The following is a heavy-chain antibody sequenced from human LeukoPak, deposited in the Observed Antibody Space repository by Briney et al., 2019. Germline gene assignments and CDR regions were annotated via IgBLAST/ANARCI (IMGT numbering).Heavy chain of an antibody. V-gene: IGHV1-18*01. CDR2: ISGYNGNT. J-gene: IGHJ4*02. CDR1: GYTFTSYG. Sequence: GASVKVSCKASGYTFTSYGISWVRQAPGQGLEWMGWISGYNGNTKYAQKFQARVTLTTDTSTSTAYMELWSLRSDDTALYYCARGGWYYYDSNGYYLIDNWGQGTQVTVSS. D-gene: IGHD3-22*01. CDR3: ARGGWYYYDSNGYYLIDN.